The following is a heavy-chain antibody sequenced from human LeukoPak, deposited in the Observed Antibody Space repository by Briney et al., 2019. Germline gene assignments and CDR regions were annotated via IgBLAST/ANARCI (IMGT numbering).Heavy chain of an antibody. Sequence: PGGSLRLSCAASGFTFRNAWMSWVRQAPGKGLEWVGRIKGKSDGETTDYAAPVKGRFTISRDDSKNTLYLQMNSLKTEDTAVYYCTVHGAYTGTYSGDYWGQGTLVTVSS. CDR3: TVHGAYTGTYSGDY. CDR2: IKGKSDGETT. D-gene: IGHD1-26*01. J-gene: IGHJ4*02. CDR1: GFTFRNAW. V-gene: IGHV3-15*01.